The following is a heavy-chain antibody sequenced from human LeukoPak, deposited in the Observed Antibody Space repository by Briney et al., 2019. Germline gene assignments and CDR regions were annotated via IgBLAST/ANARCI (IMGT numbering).Heavy chain of an antibody. J-gene: IGHJ4*02. V-gene: IGHV3-7*01. Sequence: PGGSLRLSCAASGFTFSSYWMSWVRQAPGKGLEWVANIKQDGSEKYYVDSVKGRFTISRDNAKNSLYLQMNSLRAEDTAVYYCAREGSLYNWNDEGYFDYWGQGTLVTVSS. CDR2: IKQDGSEK. CDR3: AREGSLYNWNDEGYFDY. D-gene: IGHD1-20*01. CDR1: GFTFSSYW.